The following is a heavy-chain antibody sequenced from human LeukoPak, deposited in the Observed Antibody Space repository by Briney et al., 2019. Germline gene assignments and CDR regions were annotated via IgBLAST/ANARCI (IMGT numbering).Heavy chain of an antibody. J-gene: IGHJ4*02. D-gene: IGHD3-3*01. CDR2: IYYSGST. CDR3: ARAALDYDFWSGYYDY. CDR1: GGSISSYY. Sequence: PSETLSLTCTVSGGSISSYYWSWIRQPPGKGLEWIGYIYYSGSTNYNPSLKSRVTISVDTSKNQFSLRLSSVTAADTAVYYCARAALDYDFWSGYYDYWGQGTLVTVSS. V-gene: IGHV4-59*01.